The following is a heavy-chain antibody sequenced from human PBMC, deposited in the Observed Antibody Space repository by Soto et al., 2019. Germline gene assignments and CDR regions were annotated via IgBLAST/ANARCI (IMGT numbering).Heavy chain of an antibody. V-gene: IGHV4-34*01. Sequence: SETLSLTCTVSGGSISSYYWSWIRQPPGKGLEWIGEINHSGSTNYNPSLKSRVTISVDTSKNQFSLKLSSVTAADTAVYYCARSRRKRTIAAAGYFDYWGQGTLVTV. CDR1: GGSISSYY. D-gene: IGHD6-13*01. CDR2: INHSGST. J-gene: IGHJ4*02. CDR3: ARSRRKRTIAAAGYFDY.